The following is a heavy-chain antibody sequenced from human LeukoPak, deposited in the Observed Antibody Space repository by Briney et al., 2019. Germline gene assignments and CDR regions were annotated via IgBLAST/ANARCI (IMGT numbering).Heavy chain of an antibody. CDR1: GGSMSSYY. CDR2: IYYSGST. J-gene: IGHJ4*02. D-gene: IGHD3-3*01. V-gene: IGHV4-59*01. CDR3: ARVRRGIFGVVIFDY. Sequence: SETLSLTCTVSGGSMSSYYWSWIRQPPGKGLEWIGYIYYSGSTNYNPSLKSRVTISVDTSKNQFSLKLSSVTAADTAVYYCARVRRGIFGVVIFDYWGQGTLVTVSS.